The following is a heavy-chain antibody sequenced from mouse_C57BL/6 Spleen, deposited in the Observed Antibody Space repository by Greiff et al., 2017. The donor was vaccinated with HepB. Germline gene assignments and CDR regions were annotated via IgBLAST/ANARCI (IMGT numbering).Heavy chain of an antibody. V-gene: IGHV1-22*01. J-gene: IGHJ2*01. D-gene: IGHD2-4*01. CDR3: GRDYDEGFDY. CDR2: INPNNGGT. Sequence: VQLKESGPELVKPGASVKMSCKASGYTFTDYNMHWVKQSHGKSLEWIGYINPNNGGTSYNQKFKGKATLTVNKSSSTAYRDLRSLTSEDSAVYYCGRDYDEGFDYWGQGTTLTVSS. CDR1: GYTFTDYN.